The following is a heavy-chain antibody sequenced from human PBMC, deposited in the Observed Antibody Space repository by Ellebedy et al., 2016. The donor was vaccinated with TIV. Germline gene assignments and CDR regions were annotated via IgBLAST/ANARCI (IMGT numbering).Heavy chain of an antibody. CDR2: ISVDGRAV. CDR3: VKGWYSSGHCDVFAM. Sequence: GGSLRPSXVGFGFTFSDSVMHWVRQVPGKGLDWVAGISVDGRAVHYPDSVKGRFTISRDNAQNTVYLQMNSLRLENTAMYYCVKGWYSSGHCDVFAMWGQGTIVTVSS. V-gene: IGHV3-30*18. D-gene: IGHD6-19*01. CDR1: GFTFSDSV. J-gene: IGHJ3*02.